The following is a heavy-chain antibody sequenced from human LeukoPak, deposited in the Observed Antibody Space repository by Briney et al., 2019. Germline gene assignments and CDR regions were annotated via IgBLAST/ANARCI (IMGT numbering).Heavy chain of an antibody. CDR2: IYPGDSDT. J-gene: IGHJ5*02. CDR3: ARRDYYDSSGSNWFVP. CDR1: GYIFTSYW. Sequence: GESLKISCKGSGYIFTSYWIGWVRQMPGKGLEWMGIIYPGDSDTRYSPSFQGQVTISADKSISTAYLQWSSLKASDTAMYYCARRDYYDSSGSNWFVPWGQGTLVTVSS. V-gene: IGHV5-51*01. D-gene: IGHD3-22*01.